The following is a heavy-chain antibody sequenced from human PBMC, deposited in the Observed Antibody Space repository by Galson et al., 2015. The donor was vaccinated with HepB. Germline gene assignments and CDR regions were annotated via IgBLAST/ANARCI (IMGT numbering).Heavy chain of an antibody. D-gene: IGHD4-11*01. Sequence: SLRLSCAASGFTFSSYAMHWVRQAPGKGLEWVAVISYDGSNKYYADSVKGRFTISRDNSKNTLYLQMNSLRAEDTAVYYCARASILHRFFDYWGQGTLVTVSS. J-gene: IGHJ4*02. V-gene: IGHV3-30*04. CDR2: ISYDGSNK. CDR1: GFTFSSYA. CDR3: ARASILHRFFDY.